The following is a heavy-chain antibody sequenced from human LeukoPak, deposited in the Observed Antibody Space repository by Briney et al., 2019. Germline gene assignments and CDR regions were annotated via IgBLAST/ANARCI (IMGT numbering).Heavy chain of an antibody. CDR2: IYSGGST. V-gene: IGHV3-66*01. D-gene: IGHD6-19*01. CDR3: ARGLSSGWPHFDC. Sequence: QTGGSLRLSCAASGFTVSTNYMSWVRQAPGKGLEWVSVIYSGGSTYYADSVKGRFTISRDNSKNTLSLQMNSLRAEDTAVYFCARGLSSGWPHFDCWGQGTLVTVSS. J-gene: IGHJ4*02. CDR1: GFTVSTNY.